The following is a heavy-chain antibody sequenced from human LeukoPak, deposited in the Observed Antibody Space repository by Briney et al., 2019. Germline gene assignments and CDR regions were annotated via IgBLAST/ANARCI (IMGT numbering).Heavy chain of an antibody. Sequence: SESLSLTCAVYGGSFSGYYWSWIRQPPGKGLEWIGEINHSGSTNYNPSLKSRVTISVDTSKNQFSLKLSSVTAADTAVYYCATEPLYSSGWYAFSYWGQGTLVTVSS. D-gene: IGHD6-19*01. CDR1: GGSFSGYY. J-gene: IGHJ4*02. CDR2: INHSGST. CDR3: ATEPLYSSGWYAFSY. V-gene: IGHV4-34*01.